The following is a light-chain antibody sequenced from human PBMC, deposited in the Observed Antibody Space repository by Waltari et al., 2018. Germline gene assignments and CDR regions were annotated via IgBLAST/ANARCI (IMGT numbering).Light chain of an antibody. CDR1: QSVSSDY. Sequence: EIVLTQSPGTLSLFPGERATLSCGASQSVSSDYLAWYHQRPGQAPRLLIYGASRRPAGIPDRFSGSGSGTDFTLTITRLEAEDFAVYYCQQYGTSPRTFGQGTKVEIK. V-gene: IGKV3-20*01. J-gene: IGKJ1*01. CDR2: GAS. CDR3: QQYGTSPRT.